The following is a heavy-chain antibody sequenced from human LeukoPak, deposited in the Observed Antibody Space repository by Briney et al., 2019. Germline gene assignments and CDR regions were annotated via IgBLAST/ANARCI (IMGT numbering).Heavy chain of an antibody. CDR2: INPNSGGT. J-gene: IGHJ6*03. CDR3: ARETRFWSGYYASIYYYYMDV. V-gene: IGHV1-2*02. CDR1: GYTFTGYY. Sequence: AAVTVSCKASGYTFTGYYMHGVRQAPGQGREGMGWINPNSGGTNYAQKFQGRVTMTRDTSISTAYMELSRLRSDDTAVYYCARETRFWSGYYASIYYYYMDVWGKGTTVTVSS. D-gene: IGHD3-3*01.